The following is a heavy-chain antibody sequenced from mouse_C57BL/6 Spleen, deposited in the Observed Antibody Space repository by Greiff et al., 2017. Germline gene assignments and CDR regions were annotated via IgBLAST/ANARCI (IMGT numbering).Heavy chain of an antibody. CDR3: ARSDDGYYFDY. CDR2: INPYNGGT. V-gene: IGHV1-19*01. D-gene: IGHD2-3*01. CDR1: GYTFTDYY. Sequence: EVQLQQSGPVLVKPGASVKMSCKASGYTFTDYYMNWVKQSHGKSLEWIGVINPYNGGTSYNQKFKGKATLTVDQASSTAYMELNSLTSEDSAVYYCARSDDGYYFDYWGQGTTLTVSS. J-gene: IGHJ2*01.